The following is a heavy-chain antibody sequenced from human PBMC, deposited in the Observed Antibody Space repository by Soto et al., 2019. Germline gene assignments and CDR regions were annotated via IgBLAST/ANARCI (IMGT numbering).Heavy chain of an antibody. D-gene: IGHD6-13*01. V-gene: IGHV3-72*01. Sequence: GSLRLSCVVSGFTFSDHFMDWVRQAPGKGLEWVGRSSNRAERYTTQYAASMRGRFTISRDDSKNSLYLQVNSLKIEDTAVYYCAAGATGRAHFQHWGQVPLVTFSS. J-gene: IGHJ1*01. CDR2: SSNRAERYTT. CDR3: AAGATGRAHFQH. CDR1: GFTFSDHF.